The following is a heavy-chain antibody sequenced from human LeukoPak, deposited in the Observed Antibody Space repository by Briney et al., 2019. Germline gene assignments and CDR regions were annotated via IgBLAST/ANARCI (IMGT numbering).Heavy chain of an antibody. J-gene: IGHJ4*02. V-gene: IGHV1-69*05. D-gene: IGHD3-22*01. Sequence: SVKVSCKASGGIVNSYAISWVRQAPGQGLEWMGWIIPIFGTTNYAQKFQGRVTITTDESTGTAYMELSSLRSEDTAVYYCARYGGAYDSSGYSYWGQGTLVTVSS. CDR1: GGIVNSYA. CDR2: IIPIFGTT. CDR3: ARYGGAYDSSGYSY.